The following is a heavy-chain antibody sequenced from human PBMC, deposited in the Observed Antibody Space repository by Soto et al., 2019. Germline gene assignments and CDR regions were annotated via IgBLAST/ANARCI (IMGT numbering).Heavy chain of an antibody. V-gene: IGHV1-18*01. CDR3: ARVKVYYYGSGSYDSGEIDY. J-gene: IGHJ4*02. D-gene: IGHD3-10*01. Sequence: ASVKVSCKASGYTFTSYGISWVRQAPGQGLEWMGWISAYNGNTNYAQKLQGRVTMTTDTSTSTAYMELRSLRSDDTAVYYCARVKVYYYGSGSYDSGEIDYWGQGTLVNVSS. CDR2: ISAYNGNT. CDR1: GYTFTSYG.